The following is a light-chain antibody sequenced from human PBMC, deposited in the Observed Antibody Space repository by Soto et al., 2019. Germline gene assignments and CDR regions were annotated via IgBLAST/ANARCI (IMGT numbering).Light chain of an antibody. V-gene: IGLV1-40*01. CDR3: QSYDTTLSGRV. J-gene: IGLJ3*02. CDR2: SNN. CDR1: SSNIGAGYD. Sequence: QSVLAQPPSVSGAPGQRVSISCAGTSSNIGAGYDVHWYQQFPGTAPKLLMSSNNNRPPGVPDRFSGSKSGTSASLAIMGLQAEDEADYYCQSYDTTLSGRVFGGGTKLTVL.